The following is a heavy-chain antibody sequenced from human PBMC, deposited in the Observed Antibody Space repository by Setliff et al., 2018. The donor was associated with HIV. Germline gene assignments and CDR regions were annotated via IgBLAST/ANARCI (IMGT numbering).Heavy chain of an antibody. J-gene: IGHJ3*02. V-gene: IGHV1-69*05. Sequence: ASVKVSCKASGYTFHTYAMHWVRQTPGQRLEWVGGIIPIFGTANYAQKFEGRVTITTDESTSTAYVELSSLRSEDAAVYYCARQNYDGNSWDIWGQGTMVTVSS. D-gene: IGHD5-12*01. CDR3: ARQNYDGNSWDI. CDR2: IIPIFGTA. CDR1: GYTFHTYA.